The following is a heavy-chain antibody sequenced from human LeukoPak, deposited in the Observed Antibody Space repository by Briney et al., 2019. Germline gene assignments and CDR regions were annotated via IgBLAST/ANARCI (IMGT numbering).Heavy chain of an antibody. CDR3: ASYKDYDAFDI. V-gene: IGHV3-33*01. J-gene: IGHJ3*02. D-gene: IGHD3-10*01. CDR1: GFTFSSYG. Sequence: GGSLRLSCAASGFTFSSYGMHWVRQAPGKGLEWVAVIWYDGSNKYYADSVKGRFTISRDNSKNTLYLQMNSLRAEDTAVYYCASYKDYDAFDIWGQGTMVTVSS. CDR2: IWYDGSNK.